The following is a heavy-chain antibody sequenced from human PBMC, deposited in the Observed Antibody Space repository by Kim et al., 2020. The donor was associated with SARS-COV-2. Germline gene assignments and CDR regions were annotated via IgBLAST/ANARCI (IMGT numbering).Heavy chain of an antibody. D-gene: IGHD3-10*01. J-gene: IGHJ6*01. V-gene: IGHV4-34*01. CDR1: GGSFSGYY. CDR2: INHSGST. CDR3: ASGLLLWFGELPQDYYGM. Sequence: SETLSLTCAVYGGSFSGYYWSWIRQPPGKGLEWIGEINHSGSTNYNPSLKSRVTISVDTSKNQFSLKLSSVTAADTAVYYCASGLLLWFGELPQDYYGM.